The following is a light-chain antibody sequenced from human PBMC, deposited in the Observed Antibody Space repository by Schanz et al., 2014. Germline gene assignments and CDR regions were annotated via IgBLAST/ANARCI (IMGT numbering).Light chain of an antibody. Sequence: EIVLTQSPGTLSLSPGQRATLSCRASQSVFNYLAWYQQKPGQAPRLLIYDASNRASGIPARFSGSGSGTDFTLTISSLEPEDFAVYYCQQRSNLWTFGQGTKVEI. V-gene: IGKV3-11*01. J-gene: IGKJ1*01. CDR3: QQRSNLWT. CDR1: QSVFNY. CDR2: DAS.